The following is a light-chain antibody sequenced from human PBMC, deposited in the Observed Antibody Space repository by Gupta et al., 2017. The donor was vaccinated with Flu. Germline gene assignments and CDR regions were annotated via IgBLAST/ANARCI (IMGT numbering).Light chain of an antibody. CDR2: AAS. V-gene: IGKV1-39*01. Sequence: DIQMTQSPSSLSASVGDTVTITCRASQTISINLNWYQQKPGKAPKVLIYAASNLQSGVPSRFSGSGSGTDFTLTISSRQREAFAAYYCQQTHTAPPYTFGQGTKMEIK. J-gene: IGKJ2*01. CDR1: QTISIN. CDR3: QQTHTAPPYT.